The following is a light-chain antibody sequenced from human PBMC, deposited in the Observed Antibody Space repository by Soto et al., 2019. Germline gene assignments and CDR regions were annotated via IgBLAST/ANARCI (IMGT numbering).Light chain of an antibody. J-gene: IGLJ3*02. CDR3: AAWDDSLNGLV. Sequence: QSVLTQPPSASGTPGQRVTISCSGSSSNVGINRVNWYQQLPGTAPKLLIYSNNQRPSGVPDRFSGSKSGTSASLAISGLQSEDEAGYYCAAWDDSLNGLVFGGGTKLTV. V-gene: IGLV1-44*01. CDR2: SNN. CDR1: SSNVGINR.